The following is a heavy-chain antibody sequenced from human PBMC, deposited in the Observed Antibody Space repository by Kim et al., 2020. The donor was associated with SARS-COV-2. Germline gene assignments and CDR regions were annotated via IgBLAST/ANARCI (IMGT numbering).Heavy chain of an antibody. CDR2: INPKSGGT. J-gene: IGHJ3*02. Sequence: ASVKVSCKAFEYTFIDYFIHWVRQAPGQGLEWMGWINPKSGGTYYAQKFQGGVTMTRDTSISTAYMEFNSLTSDDTAVYYFARRDLFDAFDIWGQGTAVT. CDR1: EYTFIDYF. V-gene: IGHV1-2*02. CDR3: ARRDLFDAFDI.